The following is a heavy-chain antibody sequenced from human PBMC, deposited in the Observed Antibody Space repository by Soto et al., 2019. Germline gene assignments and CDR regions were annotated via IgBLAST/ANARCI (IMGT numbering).Heavy chain of an antibody. D-gene: IGHD2-21*02. V-gene: IGHV3-23*01. J-gene: IGHJ4*02. CDR1: GFTFSRYA. CDR3: AKDRGELYCGGDCYSADY. CDR2: ISGSGGRT. Sequence: EVPVLESGGGLVQPGGSLRLSCAASGFTFSRYAMSWVRQAPGKGLEWVSDISGSGGRTYYAYSVKGRFTIARDNSKHTLYLHMNSLRAEDTAVYYCAKDRGELYCGGDCYSADYWGQGTLVTVSS.